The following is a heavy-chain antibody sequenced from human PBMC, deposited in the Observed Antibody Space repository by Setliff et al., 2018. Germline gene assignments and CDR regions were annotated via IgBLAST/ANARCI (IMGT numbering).Heavy chain of an antibody. J-gene: IGHJ4*02. CDR3: ARVESMVRGKNILRHFDY. Sequence: ASVKVSCKASGYTFSNYGVTWVRQAPGRGLEWMGWVTIYNGNTKYAQNLQGRLTLTTDISTSTAYMELGSLTTDDTAVYYCARVESMVRGKNILRHFDYWGQGIQGTSPQ. V-gene: IGHV1-18*01. CDR1: GYTFSNYG. CDR2: VTIYNGNT. D-gene: IGHD3-10*01.